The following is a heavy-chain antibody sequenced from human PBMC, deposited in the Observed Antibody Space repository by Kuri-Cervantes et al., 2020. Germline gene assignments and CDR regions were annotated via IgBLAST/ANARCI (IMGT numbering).Heavy chain of an antibody. CDR1: GFTFDDYA. J-gene: IGHJ6*02. V-gene: IGHV3-20*04. D-gene: IGHD3-3*01. Sequence: GGSLRLSCAASGFTFDDYAMHWVRQAPGKGLEWVSGINWNGGSTGYADSVKGRFTISRDNAKNSLYLQMNSLRAEDTAVYYCASDIYDFWSGGPYYYYGMDVWGQGTTVTVSS. CDR3: ASDIYDFWSGGPYYYYGMDV. CDR2: INWNGGST.